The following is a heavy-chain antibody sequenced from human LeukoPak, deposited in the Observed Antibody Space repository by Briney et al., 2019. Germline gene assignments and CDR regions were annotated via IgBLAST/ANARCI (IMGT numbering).Heavy chain of an antibody. J-gene: IGHJ4*02. CDR3: VGTGGDSSGYFDY. CDR1: GFTFDDYA. Sequence: AGGSLRLSCAASGFTFDDYAMHWVRQVPGKGLEWVSGISWNSGSIGYADSVKGRFTISRDNAENSLYLQMNSLRAEDTALYYCVGTGGDSSGYFDYWGQGTLVTVSS. V-gene: IGHV3-9*01. CDR2: ISWNSGSI. D-gene: IGHD3-22*01.